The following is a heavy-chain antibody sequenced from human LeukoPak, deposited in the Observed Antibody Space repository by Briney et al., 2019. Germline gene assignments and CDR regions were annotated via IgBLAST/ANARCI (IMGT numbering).Heavy chain of an antibody. Sequence: PGGSLRLSCAASGFTFSSYAMHWVRQAPGKGLEWVAVISYDGSNKYYADSVKGRFTISRDNSKNTLYLQMNSLRAEDTAVYYCASPDGYCSDYFDYWGQGTLVTVSS. V-gene: IGHV3-30-3*01. CDR2: ISYDGSNK. CDR1: GFTFSSYA. J-gene: IGHJ4*02. CDR3: ASPDGYCSDYFDY. D-gene: IGHD2-21*01.